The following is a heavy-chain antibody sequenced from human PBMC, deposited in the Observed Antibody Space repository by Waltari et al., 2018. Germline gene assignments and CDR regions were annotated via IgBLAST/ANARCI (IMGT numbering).Heavy chain of an antibody. Sequence: EVQLVQSGAEVKKPGATVKISCKVSGYTFTDYYMHWVQPAPGKGLEWMGLVDPENGKTIYAEKFQGKVTITSDTSTDTADMELSSLRSEDTAVYYCATDRTSNYDFWSGFNWFDPWGQGTLVTVSS. CDR2: VDPENGKT. J-gene: IGHJ5*02. CDR3: ATDRTSNYDFWSGFNWFDP. CDR1: GYTFTDYY. V-gene: IGHV1-69-2*01. D-gene: IGHD3-3*01.